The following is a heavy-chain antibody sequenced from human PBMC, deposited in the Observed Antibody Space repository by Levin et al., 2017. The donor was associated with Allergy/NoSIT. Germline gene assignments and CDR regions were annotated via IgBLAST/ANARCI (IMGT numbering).Heavy chain of an antibody. V-gene: IGHV4-61*01. J-gene: IGHJ6*02. D-gene: IGHD5/OR15-5a*01. CDR3: ARNRIIVSGGNDYYYGMDV. CDR2: INYRGVT. CDR1: GGSVSSGTYY. Sequence: SETLSLSCSVSGGSVSSGTYYWSWIRRPPGKGLEWIGYINYRGVTKYNPSLKSRVTISVDTSKNEFSLKVTSVTAADTAVYYCARNRIIVSGGNDYYYGMDVWGQGTTVTVSS.